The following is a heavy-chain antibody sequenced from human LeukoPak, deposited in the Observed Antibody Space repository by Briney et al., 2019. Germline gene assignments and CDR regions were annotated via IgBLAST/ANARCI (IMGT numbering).Heavy chain of an antibody. V-gene: IGHV4-61*02. D-gene: IGHD3-10*01. J-gene: IGHJ4*02. Sequence: PSQTLSLTCTVSGGSISSGSYYWSWIRQPAGKGLEWIGRIYTSGSTNYNPSLKSRVTISVDTSKNQFSLKLSSVTAADTAVYYCARLDGASSLWFGESIINYFDYWGQGTLVTVSS. CDR3: ARLDGASSLWFGESIINYFDY. CDR1: GGSISSGSYY. CDR2: IYTSGST.